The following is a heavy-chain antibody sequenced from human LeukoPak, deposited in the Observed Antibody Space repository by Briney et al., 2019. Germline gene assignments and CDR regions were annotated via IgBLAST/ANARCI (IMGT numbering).Heavy chain of an antibody. CDR1: GGTFSSYA. V-gene: IGHV1-69*06. Sequence: SVKVSCKASGGTFSSYAISWVRQAPGQGLEWMGGIIPIFGTANYAQKFQGRVTITADKSTSTAYMELSSLGSEDTAVYYCAREAPGIAVASTPTGYFDLWGRGTLVTVSS. J-gene: IGHJ2*01. CDR2: IIPIFGTA. D-gene: IGHD6-19*01. CDR3: AREAPGIAVASTPTGYFDL.